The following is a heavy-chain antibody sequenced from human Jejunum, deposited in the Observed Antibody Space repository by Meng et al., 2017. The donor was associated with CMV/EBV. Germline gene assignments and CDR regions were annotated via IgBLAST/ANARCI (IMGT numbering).Heavy chain of an antibody. D-gene: IGHD3-16*01. CDR3: ARDYIMIMASSPVHFQY. V-gene: IGHV1-46*01. CDR2: IDPSGGKS. Sequence: YPCTNCYMHWVRQAPGQGLEWMGRIDPSGGKSNYAREFQGRVTMTREAFTDTVYMELSSLSSEDTAVYYCARDYIMIMASSPVHFQYWGQGTLVTVSS. CDR1: YPCTNCY. J-gene: IGHJ1*01.